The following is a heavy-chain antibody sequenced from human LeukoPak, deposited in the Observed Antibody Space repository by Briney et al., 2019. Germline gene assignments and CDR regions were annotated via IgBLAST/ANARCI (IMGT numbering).Heavy chain of an antibody. Sequence: SGTLSLTCAVSGDSISSSNWWTWVRQPPGKGLERIGEIFHSGNANYNPSLKSRVIISVDKSNNQFSLKLSSVTAADTAVYFCARGFIGTPGRGVFDPWGQGTLVTVSS. CDR2: IFHSGNA. J-gene: IGHJ5*02. CDR3: ARGFIGTPGRGVFDP. V-gene: IGHV4-4*02. D-gene: IGHD1-1*01. CDR1: GDSISSSNW.